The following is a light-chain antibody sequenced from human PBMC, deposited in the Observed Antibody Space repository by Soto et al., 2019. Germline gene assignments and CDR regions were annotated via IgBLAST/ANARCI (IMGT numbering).Light chain of an antibody. CDR1: QDVTRSY. Sequence: EIVLTQSPGTLSLSPGEGATLSCRASQDVTRSYLAWYQQKPGQAPRLLIYGASIRATGIPDRFSGSGSGTDFTLTISRLEPEDFAVYYCQQYGSSRTFGQGTKVDI. J-gene: IGKJ1*01. CDR3: QQYGSSRT. V-gene: IGKV3-20*01. CDR2: GAS.